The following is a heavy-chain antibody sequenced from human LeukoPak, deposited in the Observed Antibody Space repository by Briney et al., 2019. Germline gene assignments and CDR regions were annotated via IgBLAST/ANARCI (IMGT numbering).Heavy chain of an antibody. D-gene: IGHD3-3*01. CDR3: TTFGVVTHYYMDV. CDR2: IKSKSDGGTT. J-gene: IGHJ6*03. V-gene: IGHV3-15*01. CDR1: GFTFSSYA. Sequence: NPGGSLSLSCAASGFTFSSYAMNWVRQAPGKGLEWVGRIKSKSDGGTTDYAAPVKGRFTISRDDSKNTLYLQMNSLKTEDTAVYYCTTFGVVTHYYMDVWGKGTTVTVSS.